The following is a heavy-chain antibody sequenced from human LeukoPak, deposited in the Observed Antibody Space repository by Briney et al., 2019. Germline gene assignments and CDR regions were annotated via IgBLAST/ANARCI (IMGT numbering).Heavy chain of an antibody. V-gene: IGHV3-21*01. CDR1: GFTFSSYS. CDR2: ISSSSSYI. Sequence: GGSLRHSCAASGFTFSSYSMNWVRQAPGKGLEWVSSISSSSSYIYYADSVEGRFTISRDNAKNSLYLQMNSLRAEDTAVYYCARGGGPVDYWGQGTLVTVSS. J-gene: IGHJ4*02. CDR3: ARGGGPVDY. D-gene: IGHD3-10*01.